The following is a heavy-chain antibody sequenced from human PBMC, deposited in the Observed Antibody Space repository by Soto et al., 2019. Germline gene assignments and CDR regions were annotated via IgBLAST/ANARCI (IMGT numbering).Heavy chain of an antibody. Sequence: SETLSLTCTVSGGSISSRGYYWNWIRQHPGKGLEWIGYIYYIGSTYYNPSLKSRVTISLDTSKNQFSLKLSSVTAADTAVYYCARSVFPWGQGTLVTVS. V-gene: IGHV4-31*03. J-gene: IGHJ5*02. CDR1: GGSISSRGYY. CDR3: ARSVFP. CDR2: IYYIGST.